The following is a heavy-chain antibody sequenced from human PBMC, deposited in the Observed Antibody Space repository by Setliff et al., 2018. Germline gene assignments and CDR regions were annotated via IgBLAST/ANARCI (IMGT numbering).Heavy chain of an antibody. Sequence: SETLSLTCSVSGGSITSHYWSWIRQSPGKGLEWIGYIDYSGTTNYNPSLKSRVTISSDTSKRQFSLRLTSVTAADTAVYYCARRVRIAVLDLYYFEYWGQGTLVTSPQ. CDR2: IDYSGTT. V-gene: IGHV4-59*11. CDR3: ARRVRIAVLDLYYFEY. D-gene: IGHD6-19*01. CDR1: GGSITSHY. J-gene: IGHJ4*02.